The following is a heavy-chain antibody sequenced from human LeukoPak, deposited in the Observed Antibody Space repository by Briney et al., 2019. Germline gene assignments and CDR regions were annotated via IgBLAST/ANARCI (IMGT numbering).Heavy chain of an antibody. V-gene: IGHV3-11*04. CDR3: ARDYEELEN. CDR1: GFTFREYY. J-gene: IGHJ4*02. CDR2: IGSSGSTI. Sequence: GGSLRLSCAASGFTFREYYMSWIPRARGKGRDGVSYIGSSGSTIYYADSVKGRFTISRDNAKSSPYLQMNSLRADDTAVYYCARDYEELENWGQGTLVTVSS. D-gene: IGHD1-7*01.